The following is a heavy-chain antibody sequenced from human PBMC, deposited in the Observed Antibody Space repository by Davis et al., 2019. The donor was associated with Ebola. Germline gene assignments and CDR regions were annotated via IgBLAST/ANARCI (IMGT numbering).Heavy chain of an antibody. CDR1: GFTFSDYY. CDR2: ISSSGSTI. D-gene: IGHD2-21*01. J-gene: IGHJ3*02. CDR3: AAKCGGDCQVAFDI. V-gene: IGHV3-11*04. Sequence: GGSLRLSCAASGFTFSDYYMSWIRQAPGKGLEWVSYISSSGSTIYYADSVKGRFTISRDNAKNSPYLQMNSLGAEDTAVYYCAAKCGGDCQVAFDIWGQGTMITVSS.